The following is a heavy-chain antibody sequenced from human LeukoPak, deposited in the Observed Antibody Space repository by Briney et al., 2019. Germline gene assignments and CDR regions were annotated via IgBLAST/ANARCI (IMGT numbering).Heavy chain of an antibody. CDR2: IYGTVT. V-gene: IGHV4-4*07. CDR1: GGSVSSYY. D-gene: IGHD3-10*01. Sequence: SETLSLTCTVSGGSVSSYYLSWIRQPAGKGLEWIGRIYGTVTTYNPSLVGRVTLSVDTSNNHFSLKLRSVTAADTAIYYCARDSGTTGEVKFDPWGQGTLVTVSS. J-gene: IGHJ5*02. CDR3: ARDSGTTGEVKFDP.